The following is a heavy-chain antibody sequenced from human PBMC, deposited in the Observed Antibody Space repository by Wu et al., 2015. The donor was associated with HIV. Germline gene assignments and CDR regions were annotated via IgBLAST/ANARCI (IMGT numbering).Heavy chain of an antibody. CDR3: ARDATPITTEFDY. D-gene: IGHD4-11*01. CDR1: FTNYY. CDR2: INPSGGAT. Sequence: FTNYYIHWVRQAPGHGLEWMAWINPSGGATIYAEAFEGRVTVTTDTSMKTVYMELESLTSGDTAMYFCARDATPITTEFDYWGQGTLITVSS. V-gene: IGHV1-2*02. J-gene: IGHJ4*02.